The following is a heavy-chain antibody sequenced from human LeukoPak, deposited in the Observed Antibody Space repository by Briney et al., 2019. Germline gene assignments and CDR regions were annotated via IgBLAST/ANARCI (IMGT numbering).Heavy chain of an antibody. V-gene: IGHV4-34*01. CDR3: AGHHPRNTVDF. CDR1: GGSFSGYY. J-gene: IGHJ4*02. CDR2: INHRGST. D-gene: IGHD2-8*02. Sequence: SETLSLTCAVYGGSFSGYYWSWIRQPPGKGLEWIGEINHRGSTNYNPPLKSRVTTSLDKSKNQFPLKLNSMTAAETARQYIAGHHPRNTVDFWGQGTLVTVSS.